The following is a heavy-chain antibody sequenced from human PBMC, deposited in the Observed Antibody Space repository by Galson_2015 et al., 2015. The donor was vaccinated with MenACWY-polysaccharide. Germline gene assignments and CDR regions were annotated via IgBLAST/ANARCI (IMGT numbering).Heavy chain of an antibody. CDR2: IQYDGSNK. J-gene: IGHJ3*02. V-gene: IGHV3-33*01. Sequence: SLRLSCAASGLKFYGSGMHWVRQAPGKGLEWVAVIQYDGSNKVYADSVKGRCTISRDNSKNTLYLQMNSLRAEDTAVYYCAREGSRIVFHAFDTWGQGTLLTVSS. CDR3: AREGSRIVFHAFDT. CDR1: GLKFYGSG. D-gene: IGHD2-15*01.